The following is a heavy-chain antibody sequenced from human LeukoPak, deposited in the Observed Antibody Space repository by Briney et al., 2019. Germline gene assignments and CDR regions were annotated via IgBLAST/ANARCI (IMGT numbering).Heavy chain of an antibody. V-gene: IGHV1-18*01. Sequence: GASVKVSCKASGYTFTSYGISWVRQAPGQGLEWMGWISAYNGNTNYAQKFQGRVTMTRDTSTSTVYMELSSLRSKDTAVYYCARGGKTVKYYFDYWGQGTLVTVSS. CDR2: ISAYNGNT. J-gene: IGHJ4*02. CDR1: GYTFTSYG. CDR3: ARGGKTVKYYFDY. D-gene: IGHD1-1*01.